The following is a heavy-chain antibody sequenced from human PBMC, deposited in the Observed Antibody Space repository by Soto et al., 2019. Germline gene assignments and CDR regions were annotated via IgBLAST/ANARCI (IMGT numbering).Heavy chain of an antibody. D-gene: IGHD6-19*01. CDR3: ARDRVRYSSGWYEEDYYYGMDV. J-gene: IGHJ6*02. CDR1: GFTFSSYW. CDR2: SKSDGSST. V-gene: IGHV3-74*01. Sequence: GGSLRLSCAASGFTFSSYWMHWVRPAPGKGLVWVSSSKSDGSSTSYADSVKGRFTISRDNAKNTLYLQMNSLRAEDTAVYYCARDRVRYSSGWYEEDYYYGMDVWGQGTTVTVSS.